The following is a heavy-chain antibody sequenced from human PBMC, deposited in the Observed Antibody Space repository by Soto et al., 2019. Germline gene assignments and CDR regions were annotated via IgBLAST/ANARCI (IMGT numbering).Heavy chain of an antibody. CDR1: GYNFNTYG. CDR2: IGAYNGNT. Sequence: QVQLVQSGAEVKKPGASVKVSCKASGYNFNTYGFSWVRQAPGQGLEWVGWIGAYNGNTKYAQNFHGRVTITIDTSTRTAYMELRSLTSDDTAVYYCARWSSTWPDNWFDPWGQGTLVTVSS. J-gene: IGHJ5*02. D-gene: IGHD6-13*01. CDR3: ARWSSTWPDNWFDP. V-gene: IGHV1-18*01.